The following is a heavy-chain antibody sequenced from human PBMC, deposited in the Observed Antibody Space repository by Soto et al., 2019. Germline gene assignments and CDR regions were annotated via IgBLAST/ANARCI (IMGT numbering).Heavy chain of an antibody. D-gene: IGHD3-22*01. V-gene: IGHV1-18*01. CDR2: ISTYNGNT. Sequence: QVQLVQSGAEVKKPGASVKVSCKASGYTFITYGVSWVRQDPGQGLDWLGGISTYNGNTRYAERLQGRVTMTTDTTTNTAYMELRNLRSDDTAVYYCARGPTDYYDNSANYFLDYWGQGTLVTVSS. CDR1: GYTFITYG. CDR3: ARGPTDYYDNSANYFLDY. J-gene: IGHJ4*02.